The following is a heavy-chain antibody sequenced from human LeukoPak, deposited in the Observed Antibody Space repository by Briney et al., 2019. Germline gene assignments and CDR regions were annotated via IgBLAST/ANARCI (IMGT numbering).Heavy chain of an antibody. D-gene: IGHD3-10*01. V-gene: IGHV1-18*01. CDR2: ISTHNGNT. Sequence: GASVKVSCKASGYPFTRFAINWVRQAPGQGLEWMGWISTHNGNTAYAETLQGRLTMSTDTSTNTAYMELRSLRSDDTAVYYCARNLGEEHNLYYGLDVWGQGTTVTVSS. J-gene: IGHJ6*02. CDR3: ARNLGEEHNLYYGLDV. CDR1: GYPFTRFA.